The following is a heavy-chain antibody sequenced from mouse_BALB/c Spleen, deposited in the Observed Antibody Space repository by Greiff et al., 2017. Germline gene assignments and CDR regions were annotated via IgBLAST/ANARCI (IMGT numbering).Heavy chain of an antibody. CDR1: GFTFSSFG. CDR2: ISSGSSTI. J-gene: IGHJ3*01. V-gene: IGHV5-17*02. Sequence: DVHLVESGGGLVQPGGSRKLSCAASGFTFSSFGMHWVRQAPEKGLEWVAYISSGSSTIYYADTVKGRFTISRDNPKNTLFLQMTSLRSEDTAMYYCARSGGNYGFAYWGQGTLVTVSA. CDR3: ARSGGNYGFAY. D-gene: IGHD2-1*01.